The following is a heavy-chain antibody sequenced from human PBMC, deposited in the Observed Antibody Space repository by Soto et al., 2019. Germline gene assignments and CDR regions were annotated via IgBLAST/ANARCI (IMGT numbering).Heavy chain of an antibody. CDR3: AVGYCSGGSCYSIGMDV. CDR1: GYTFTSYA. J-gene: IGHJ6*02. Sequence: ASVKVSCKASGYTFTSYAMHWVRQAPGQRLEWMGWINAGNGNTKSSQKFQGRVTITRDTSASTAYMELSSLISEDTAVYYCAVGYCSGGSCYSIGMDVWGQGTTVTVSS. V-gene: IGHV1-3*01. D-gene: IGHD2-15*01. CDR2: INAGNGNT.